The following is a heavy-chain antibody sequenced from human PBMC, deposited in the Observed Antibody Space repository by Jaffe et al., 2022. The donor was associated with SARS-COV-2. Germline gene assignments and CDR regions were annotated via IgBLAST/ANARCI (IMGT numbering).Heavy chain of an antibody. J-gene: IGHJ4*02. CDR3: AKDLLSGTPSSPDY. CDR2: VSGSGGGT. D-gene: IGHD3-10*01. CDR1: GFTFSSYA. V-gene: IGHV3-23*01. Sequence: EVQLLESGGGLVQPGGSLRLSCAASGFTFSSYAMSWVRQAPGKGLEWVSAVSGSGGGTYYADSVEGRFTISRDNSKNTLYLQMNSLRAEDTAIYYCAKDLLSGTPSSPDYWGQGTLVTVSS.